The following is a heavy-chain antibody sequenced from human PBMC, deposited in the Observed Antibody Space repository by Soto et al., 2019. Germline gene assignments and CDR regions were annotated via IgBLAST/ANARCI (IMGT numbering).Heavy chain of an antibody. CDR2: TYYRSKWSF. J-gene: IGHJ6*02. CDR1: GDSVSSDTGA. D-gene: IGHD3-10*01. Sequence: SHTLSLTCAISGDSVSSDTGAWNLIRQSPSRGLEWLGRTYYRSKWSFDYAISVKSRITIDPDTSKNQFSLHLDSLTPEDTAVYYCAGVTWFRAMEVWGQGTQVTVSS. V-gene: IGHV6-1*01. CDR3: AGVTWFRAMEV.